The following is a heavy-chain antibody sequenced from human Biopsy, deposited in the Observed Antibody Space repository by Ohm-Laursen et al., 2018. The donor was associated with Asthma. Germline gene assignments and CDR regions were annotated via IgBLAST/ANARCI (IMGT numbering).Heavy chain of an antibody. Sequence: ASVKVSCKTSGYTFTSYAMHWVRQAPGQRLEWMGWINAGNGNTKYSQKFQGRVTITRDTSASTAYMELSSLRSEDAAVYYCARPYYDSSGYYYENLSFDYWGQGTLVTVSS. D-gene: IGHD3-22*01. J-gene: IGHJ4*02. CDR1: GYTFTSYA. CDR3: ARPYYDSSGYYYENLSFDY. CDR2: INAGNGNT. V-gene: IGHV1-3*01.